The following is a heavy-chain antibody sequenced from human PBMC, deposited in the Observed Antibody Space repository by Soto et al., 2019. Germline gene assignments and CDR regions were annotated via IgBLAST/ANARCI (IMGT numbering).Heavy chain of an antibody. V-gene: IGHV1-18*01. CDR3: SKNGTTWFAS. CDR1: GYSFHNSG. CDR2: ISVLNGYA. J-gene: IGHJ5*01. Sequence: QVQLVQSGPELKKPRASVKVSCKTSGYSFHNSGISWVRQAPGQGLEWMGWISVLNGYAHYGQKFQGRVIMTADTFTSTAYMELRGLRSDDTAMYYCSKNGTTWFASWGQGTPVTVSS. D-gene: IGHD1-1*01.